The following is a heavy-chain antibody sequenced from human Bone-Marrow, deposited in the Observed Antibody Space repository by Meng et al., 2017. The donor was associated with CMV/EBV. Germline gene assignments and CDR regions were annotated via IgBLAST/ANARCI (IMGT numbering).Heavy chain of an antibody. CDR1: DSISSGVDY. V-gene: IGHV4-31*02. CDR3: ARGMNLDDSSGPWQH. CDR2: SYYSGST. D-gene: IGHD3-22*01. Sequence: DSISSGVDYWSWIRQHPGKGLEWIGYSYYSGSTYYNPSLKSRVTISVDTSKNQFSLKLSSVTAADTAVYYCARGMNLDDSSGPWQHWGQGTLVTVSS. J-gene: IGHJ1*01.